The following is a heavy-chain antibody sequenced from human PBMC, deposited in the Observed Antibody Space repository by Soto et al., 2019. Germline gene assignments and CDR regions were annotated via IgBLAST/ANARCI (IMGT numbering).Heavy chain of an antibody. CDR1: GGSISSYY. Sequence: PSESLSLTWTVAGGSISSYYWSWIRQPAGKGLEWIGRIYTSGSTNYNPSLKSRVTMSVDTSKNQFSLKLSSVTAADTAVYYCARDEYCSGGSCYLSPFSYYYYGMDVWGQGTTVTVSS. V-gene: IGHV4-4*07. CDR2: IYTSGST. D-gene: IGHD2-15*01. J-gene: IGHJ6*02. CDR3: ARDEYCSGGSCYLSPFSYYYYGMDV.